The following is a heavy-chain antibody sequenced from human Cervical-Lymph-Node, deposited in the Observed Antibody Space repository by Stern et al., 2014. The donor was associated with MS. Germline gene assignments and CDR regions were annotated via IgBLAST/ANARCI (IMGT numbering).Heavy chain of an antibody. V-gene: IGHV3-9*01. D-gene: IGHD6-13*01. J-gene: IGHJ5*01. CDR1: QITFDDYG. CDR2: TGWNSDTK. Sequence: EVQLVESGGGLVQPGRSLRLSCSASQITFDDYGFHWVRQVPGKGLEWVAGTGWNSDTKCHAASVKVRFTISRDNARDSLYLQMNNLTPDDTALYYCAKSYSSSWSGWIDSWGQGILVTVSS. CDR3: AKSYSSSWSGWIDS.